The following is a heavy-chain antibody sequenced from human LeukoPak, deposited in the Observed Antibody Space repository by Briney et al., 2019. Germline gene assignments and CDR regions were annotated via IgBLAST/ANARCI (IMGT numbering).Heavy chain of an antibody. V-gene: IGHV4-34*01. CDR3: ARHRRRANQYSYGSRYFDY. CDR2: INHSGST. D-gene: IGHD5-18*01. Sequence: SETLSLTCAVYGGSFSGYYWSWIRQPPGKGLEWIGEINHSGSTNYNPSLKSRVTISVDTSKNQFSLKLSSVTAADTAVYYCARHRRRANQYSYGSRYFDYWGQGTLVTVSS. J-gene: IGHJ4*02. CDR1: GGSFSGYY.